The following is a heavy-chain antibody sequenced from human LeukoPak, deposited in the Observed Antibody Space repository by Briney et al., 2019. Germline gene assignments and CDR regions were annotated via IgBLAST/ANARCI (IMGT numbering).Heavy chain of an antibody. CDR3: ARVPNSSGWYWFDP. CDR1: VYTFTSYG. CDR2: ISAYNGNT. D-gene: IGHD6-19*01. V-gene: IGHV1-18*01. J-gene: IGHJ5*02. Sequence: ASVKVSCKASVYTFTSYGISWVRQAPGQGLEWMGWISAYNGNTNYAQKLQGRVTMTTDTSTSTAYMELRSLRSDDTAVYYCARVPNSSGWYWFDPWGQGTLVTVSS.